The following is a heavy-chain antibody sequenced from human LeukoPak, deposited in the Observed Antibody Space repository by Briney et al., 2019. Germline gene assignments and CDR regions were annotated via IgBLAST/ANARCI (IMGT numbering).Heavy chain of an antibody. J-gene: IGHJ4*02. CDR2: IYYSGST. CDR1: GGSISSYY. CDR3: AGSYYYDSSGSPFDY. Sequence: PSETLSLTCTVSGGSISSYYWSWIRQPPGKGLEWIGYIYYSGSTNYNPSLKSRVTISVDTSKNQFSLKLSSVTAADTAVYYCAGSYYYDSSGSPFDYWGQGTLVTVSS. D-gene: IGHD3-22*01. V-gene: IGHV4-59*01.